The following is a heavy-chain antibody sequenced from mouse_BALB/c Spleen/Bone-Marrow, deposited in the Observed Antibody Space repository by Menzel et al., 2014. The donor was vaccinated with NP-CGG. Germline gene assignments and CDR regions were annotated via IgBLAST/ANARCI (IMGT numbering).Heavy chain of an antibody. Sequence: VQLQQSGGGLVKPGGSLKISCGASGFTFSYYAMSWGRQSPEKSLEWVAEISSGGSFTYYPDTVTGRFTISRDNAKNTLYLEMSSLRSEDTAMYYCARDSSGYFDYWGQGTTLTVSS. V-gene: IGHV5-9-4*01. CDR2: ISSGGSFT. J-gene: IGHJ2*01. D-gene: IGHD3-1*01. CDR1: GFTFSYYA. CDR3: ARDSSGYFDY.